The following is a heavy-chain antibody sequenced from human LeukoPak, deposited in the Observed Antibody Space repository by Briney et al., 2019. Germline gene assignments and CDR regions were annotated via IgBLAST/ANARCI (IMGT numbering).Heavy chain of an antibody. Sequence: PGGSARLYCAASGFTVSSNYMSWVRQAPGKGLEWVSVIYSGGSTYYADSVKGRFTISRDNSKNTLYLQMNSLRAEDTAVYYCARDVRNYGMDVWGQGTTVTVSS. CDR3: ARDVRNYGMDV. J-gene: IGHJ6*02. CDR1: GFTVSSNY. V-gene: IGHV3-53*01. CDR2: IYSGGST.